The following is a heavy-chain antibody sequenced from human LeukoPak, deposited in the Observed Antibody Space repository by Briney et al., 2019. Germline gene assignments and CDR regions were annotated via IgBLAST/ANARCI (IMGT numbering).Heavy chain of an antibody. CDR3: AKVATIFGVVIDY. CDR1: GFTFDDYA. D-gene: IGHD3-3*01. Sequence: GGSLRLSCAASGFTFDDYAMHWVRQAPGKGLEGVSLISGDGGSKYYADSVKGRLTIYRDNSKNSLYLQMNSLRTEYTALYYCAKVATIFGVVIDYGGQGTLVTVS. V-gene: IGHV3-43*02. J-gene: IGHJ4*02. CDR2: ISGDGGSK.